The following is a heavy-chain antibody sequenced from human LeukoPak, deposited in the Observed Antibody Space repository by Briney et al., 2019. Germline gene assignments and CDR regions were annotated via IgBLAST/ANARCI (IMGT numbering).Heavy chain of an antibody. CDR3: ARDEVYGEQYYFDY. J-gene: IGHJ4*02. V-gene: IGHV3-21*01. Sequence: PGGSLRLSCAASGXTFSTYTMNWVRQAPGKGLEWVSSITSSSTYIYYADSVKGRFTISRDNAKNSLYLQMNSLTAEDTAVYYCARDEVYGEQYYFDYWGQGTLVTVSS. D-gene: IGHD4/OR15-4a*01. CDR2: ITSSSTYI. CDR1: GXTFSTYT.